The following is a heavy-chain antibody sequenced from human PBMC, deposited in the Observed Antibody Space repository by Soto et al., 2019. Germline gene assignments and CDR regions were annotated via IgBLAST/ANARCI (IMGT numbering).Heavy chain of an antibody. V-gene: IGHV4-34*01. CDR1: GGSFSGYY. Sequence: SETLSLTCAVYGGSFSGYYWSWIRQPPGKGLEWIGEINHSGSTNYNPSLKSRVTISVDTSKNQFSLKLSSVTAADTAVYYCARGRGAYYYYYYYMDVWGKGTTVTVSS. D-gene: IGHD4-17*01. J-gene: IGHJ6*03. CDR3: ARGRGAYYYYYYYMDV. CDR2: INHSGST.